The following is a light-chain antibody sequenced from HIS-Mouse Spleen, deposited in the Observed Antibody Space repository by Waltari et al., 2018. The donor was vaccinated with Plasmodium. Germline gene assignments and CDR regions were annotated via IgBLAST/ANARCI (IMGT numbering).Light chain of an antibody. Sequence: EIVLPPSPATLSLSPGERATLSCRARQSVSNYLAWYQQKPGQAPRLLIYDASNRATGIPARFSGSGSGTDFTLTISSLEPEDFAVYYCQQRSNWLTFGGGTKVEIK. CDR3: QQRSNWLT. J-gene: IGKJ4*01. V-gene: IGKV3-11*01. CDR1: QSVSNY. CDR2: DAS.